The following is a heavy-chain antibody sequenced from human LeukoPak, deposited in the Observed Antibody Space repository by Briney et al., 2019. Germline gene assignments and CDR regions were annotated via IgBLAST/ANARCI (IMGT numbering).Heavy chain of an antibody. Sequence: AGESLKISCKGSGYSFTSYWIGWVRQMPGKGLEWMGIIYPGDSDTRYSPSFQGQVTISADKSISTAYLQWSSLKASDTAMYYCARVAAAAGTEEYFQHWGQGTLVTVSS. D-gene: IGHD6-13*01. CDR3: ARVAAAAGTEEYFQH. CDR1: GYSFTSYW. J-gene: IGHJ1*01. CDR2: IYPGDSDT. V-gene: IGHV5-51*01.